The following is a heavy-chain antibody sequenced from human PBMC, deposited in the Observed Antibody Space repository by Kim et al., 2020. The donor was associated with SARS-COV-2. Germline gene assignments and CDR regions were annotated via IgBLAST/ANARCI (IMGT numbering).Heavy chain of an antibody. CDR3: ARDRRGYPRVWFDP. V-gene: IGHV3-21*01. D-gene: IGHD5-18*01. J-gene: IGHJ5*02. CDR2: ISSSSSYI. CDR1: GFTFSSYS. Sequence: GGSLRLSCAASGFTFSSYSMNWVRQAPGKGLEWVSSISSSSSYIYYADSVKGRFTISRDNAKNSLYLQMNSLRAEDTAVYYCARDRRGYPRVWFDPWGQGTLVTVSS.